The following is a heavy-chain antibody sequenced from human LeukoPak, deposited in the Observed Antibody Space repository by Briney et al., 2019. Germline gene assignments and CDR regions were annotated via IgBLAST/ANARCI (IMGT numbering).Heavy chain of an antibody. Sequence: SETLSLTCTVSGYSISSGYYWGWIRQPPGKGLEWIGYIYYSGSTYYNPSLKSRVTISVDTSKNQFSLKLSSVTAADTAVYYCAGHQWMYNWFDPWGQGTLVTVSS. CDR1: GYSISSGYY. J-gene: IGHJ5*02. CDR3: AGHQWMYNWFDP. V-gene: IGHV4-30-4*08. CDR2: IYYSGST. D-gene: IGHD5-12*01.